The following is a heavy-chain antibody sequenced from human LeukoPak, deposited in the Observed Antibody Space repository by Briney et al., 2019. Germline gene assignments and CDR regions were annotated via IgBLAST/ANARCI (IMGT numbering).Heavy chain of an antibody. V-gene: IGHV1-2*02. CDR1: GYIFIDYY. D-gene: IGHD4-23*01. CDR2: INPKSGGT. Sequence: ASVKVSCKASGYIFIDYYIHWVRQAPGQGLEWMGWINPKSGGTNYAQKFLGRVTMTTHAYINTAYMELSRLRSDDTAVYYCARGSPIACGGNDYWGQGTLVTVSS. J-gene: IGHJ4*02. CDR3: ARGSPIACGGNDY.